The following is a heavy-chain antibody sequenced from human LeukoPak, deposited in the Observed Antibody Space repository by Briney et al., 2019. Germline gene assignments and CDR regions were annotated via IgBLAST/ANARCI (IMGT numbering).Heavy chain of an antibody. Sequence: KPGESLKISCKGSGYSFTSYWISWVRQMPGKGLEWMGRIDPSDSYTNYSPSFQGHVTISADKSISTAYLQWSSLRASDTAMYYCARGEMGWNDGEGHFDYWGQGTLVTVSS. D-gene: IGHD1-1*01. CDR2: IDPSDSYT. CDR3: ARGEMGWNDGEGHFDY. CDR1: GYSFTSYW. J-gene: IGHJ4*02. V-gene: IGHV5-10-1*01.